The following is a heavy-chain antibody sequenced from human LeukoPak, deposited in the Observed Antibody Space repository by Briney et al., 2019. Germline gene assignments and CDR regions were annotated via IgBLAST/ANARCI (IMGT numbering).Heavy chain of an antibody. D-gene: IGHD3-10*01. CDR3: ASGSGSPDVDY. Sequence: SETLSLTCTVSGGSISSYYWSWIRQHPGKGLEWIGYIYYSGTTYYNPSLKSRVTISVDTSKNQFSLKLSSVTAADTAVYYCASGSGSPDVDYWGQGTLVTVSS. CDR1: GGSISSYY. V-gene: IGHV4-59*06. J-gene: IGHJ4*02. CDR2: IYYSGTT.